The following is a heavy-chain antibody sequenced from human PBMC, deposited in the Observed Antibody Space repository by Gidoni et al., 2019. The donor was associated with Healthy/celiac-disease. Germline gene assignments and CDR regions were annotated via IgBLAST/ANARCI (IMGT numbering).Heavy chain of an antibody. V-gene: IGHV1-69*01. CDR1: GGTFSSYP. Sequence: QVQLVQSGAEVKKPGSSVKVSCKASGGTFSSYPISWVRQAPGQGLEWMGGIIPIFGTANYAQKFQGRVTITADESTSTAYMELSSLRSEDTAVYYCASGVTVTTAYYYYGMDVWGQGTTVTVSS. CDR3: ASGVTVTTAYYYYGMDV. CDR2: IIPIFGTA. D-gene: IGHD4-4*01. J-gene: IGHJ6*02.